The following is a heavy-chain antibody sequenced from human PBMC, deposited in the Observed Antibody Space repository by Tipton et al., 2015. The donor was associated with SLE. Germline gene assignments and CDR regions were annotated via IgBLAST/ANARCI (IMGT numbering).Heavy chain of an antibody. D-gene: IGHD3-22*01. CDR2: IYYSGST. V-gene: IGHV4-31*03. J-gene: IGHJ4*02. Sequence: TLSLTCTVSGGSISSGGYYWSWIRQHPGKGMEWIGYIYYSGSTYYNPSLKSRVTISVDTSKNQFSLKLSSVTAADTAVYYCAREKYYYDSSGYSLPWVDYWGQGTLVTVSS. CDR1: GGSISSGGYY. CDR3: AREKYYYDSSGYSLPWVDY.